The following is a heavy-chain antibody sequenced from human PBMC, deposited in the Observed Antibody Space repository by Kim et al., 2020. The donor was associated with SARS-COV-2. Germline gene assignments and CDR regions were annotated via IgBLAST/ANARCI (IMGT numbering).Heavy chain of an antibody. CDR3: ARRRPTGHFYYYYMDL. CDR2: ISFAGRT. Sequence: SETLSLTCTVSGASMNDHFYIWIRQRPGKGLEWIGYISFAGRTNYSPSLGSRVTMSIDTSKSQISLSLRSTTAADTAVYYCARRRPTGHFYYYYMDLWGPGATVTVSS. V-gene: IGHV4-4*09. CDR1: GASMNDHF. J-gene: IGHJ6*03.